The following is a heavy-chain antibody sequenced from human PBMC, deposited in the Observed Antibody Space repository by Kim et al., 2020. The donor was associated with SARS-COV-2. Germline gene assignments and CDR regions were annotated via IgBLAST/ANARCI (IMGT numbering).Heavy chain of an antibody. CDR3: ARRGGGDYVWFDP. CDR1: GGSISSSSYY. J-gene: IGHJ5*02. CDR2: IYYSGST. Sequence: SETLSLTCTVSGGSISSSSYYWGWIRQPPGKGLEWIGSIYYSGSTYYNPSLKSRVTISVDTSKNQFSLKLSSVTAADTAVYYCARRGGGDYVWFDPWGQGTLVTVSS. V-gene: IGHV4-39*01. D-gene: IGHD4-17*01.